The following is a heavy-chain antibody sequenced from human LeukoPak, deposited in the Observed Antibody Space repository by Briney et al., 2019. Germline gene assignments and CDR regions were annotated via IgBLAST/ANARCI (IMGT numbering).Heavy chain of an antibody. CDR3: ARVYYGVSDY. Sequence: PSETLSLTCTVSGGSISSYYWSWIRQPPGKGLEWIGYIYYSGSTNYNPSLKSRVTISVDTSKNQFSLKLSSVTAADTAVYYCARVYYGVSDYWGQGTLVTVSS. CDR2: IYYSGST. J-gene: IGHJ4*02. V-gene: IGHV4-59*01. D-gene: IGHD4-17*01. CDR1: GGSISSYY.